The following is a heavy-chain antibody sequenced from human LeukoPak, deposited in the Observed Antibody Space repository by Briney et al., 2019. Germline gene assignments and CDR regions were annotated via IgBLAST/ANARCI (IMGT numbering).Heavy chain of an antibody. CDR3: ATAPTYYYDSSGYYALDY. V-gene: IGHV1-24*01. J-gene: IGHJ4*02. CDR1: GYTLTELS. CDR2: FDPEDGET. D-gene: IGHD3-22*01. Sequence: ASVKVSCKVSGYTLTELSMHWVRQAPGKGLEWMGGFDPEDGETIYAQKFQGRVTVTEDTSTDTAYMELSSLRSEDTAVYYCATAPTYYYDSSGYYALDYWGQGTLVTVSS.